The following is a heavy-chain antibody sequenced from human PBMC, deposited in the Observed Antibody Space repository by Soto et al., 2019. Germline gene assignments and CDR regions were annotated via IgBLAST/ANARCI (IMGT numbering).Heavy chain of an antibody. CDR2: ISAYSGNT. D-gene: IGHD6-13*01. J-gene: IGHJ3*02. CDR3: ARARYSSSWTSDAFDI. CDR1: GYTFTSYG. Sequence: EASVKVSCKASGYTFTSYGISWVRQAPGQGLEWMGWISAYSGNTNYAQKLQGRVTMTTDTSTSTAYMELSSLRSEDTAVYYCARARYSSSWTSDAFDIWGQGTMVTVSS. V-gene: IGHV1-18*01.